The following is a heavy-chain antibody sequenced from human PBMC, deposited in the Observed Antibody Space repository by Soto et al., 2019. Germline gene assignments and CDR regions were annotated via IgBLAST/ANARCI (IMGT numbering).Heavy chain of an antibody. J-gene: IGHJ6*03. CDR1: GDSVSSITAA. V-gene: IGHV6-1*01. D-gene: IGHD3-3*01. CDR3: ARIYDFWNGSEYFYDIDV. CDR2: TYYRSKWDT. Sequence: SQTLSLTCAISGDSVSSITAASNWIRQYPWRGLEWLGRTYYRSKWDTDYVLSVKSRITINPDTSKNQFSLQLNSVTPEDTAVYYCARIYDFWNGSEYFYDIDVWGKGTTVTVSS.